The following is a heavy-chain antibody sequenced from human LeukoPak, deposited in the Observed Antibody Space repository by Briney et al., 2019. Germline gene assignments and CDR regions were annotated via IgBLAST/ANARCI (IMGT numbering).Heavy chain of an antibody. CDR2: INHSGST. CDR3: ARTPVAGTFLDY. CDR1: GGSFSGYY. Sequence: SETLSLTCAVYGGSFSGYYWSWIRQPPGKGLEWIGEINHSGSTNYSPSLKSRVTISVDTSKNQFSLKLSSVTAADTAVYYCARTPVAGTFLDYWGQGTLVTVSS. V-gene: IGHV4-34*01. D-gene: IGHD6-13*01. J-gene: IGHJ4*02.